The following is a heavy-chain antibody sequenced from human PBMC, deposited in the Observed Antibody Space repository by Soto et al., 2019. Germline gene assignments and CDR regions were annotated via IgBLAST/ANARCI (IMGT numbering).Heavy chain of an antibody. CDR1: GYTFTNYG. J-gene: IGHJ6*02. Sequence: QVQLVQSGAEVKKPGASVKVSCKASGYTFTNYGINWVRQAPGQGLEWMGWVTAYNGNANYVQRLQDRVTMTTDTTTNTAYRELRCLRYDETAVYYCARGERYFEWFGNGMDVWGQGTTVTVSS. CDR2: VTAYNGNA. V-gene: IGHV1-18*01. CDR3: ARGERYFEWFGNGMDV. D-gene: IGHD3-9*01.